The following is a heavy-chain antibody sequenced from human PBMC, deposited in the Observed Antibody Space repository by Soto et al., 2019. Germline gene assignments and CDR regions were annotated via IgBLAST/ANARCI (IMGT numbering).Heavy chain of an antibody. V-gene: IGHV3-15*01. CDR1: GFTFTNAW. J-gene: IGHJ3*02. Sequence: EVQLVESGGGLVKPGGSLRLSCAASGFTFTNAWMIWVRQAPGKGLEWVGRIKSNSDGGTTEYAAPVKGRFTVSRDDSTNTLSLQMDSLKTEDTAVYYCSACSGWGRIACYGINDIWGQGTMVTVSS. D-gene: IGHD2-2*01. CDR3: SACSGWGRIACYGINDI. CDR2: IKSNSDGGTT.